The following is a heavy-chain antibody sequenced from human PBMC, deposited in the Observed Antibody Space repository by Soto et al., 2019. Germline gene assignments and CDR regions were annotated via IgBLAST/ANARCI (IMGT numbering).Heavy chain of an antibody. CDR1: GGTFSSYA. CDR2: IIPTFGTA. J-gene: IGHJ4*02. Sequence: GASVKVSCKASGGTFSSYAISWVRQAPGQGPEWMGGIIPTFGTANYAQKFQGRVTITADKSTSTAYMELSSLRSEDTAVYYCASNDDSSGYLAAYWGQGTLVTVSS. V-gene: IGHV1-69*06. D-gene: IGHD3-22*01. CDR3: ASNDDSSGYLAAY.